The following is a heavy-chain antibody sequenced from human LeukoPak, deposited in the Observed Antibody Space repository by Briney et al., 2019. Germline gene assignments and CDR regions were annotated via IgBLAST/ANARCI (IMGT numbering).Heavy chain of an antibody. J-gene: IGHJ4*02. Sequence: GGSLRLSCAASGFTFDDYGMSWVRQAPGKGLEWVSGINWNGGSTGYADSVKGRFTISRDNAKNSLYLQMNSLRAEDTALYYCARYDYNNYVGYYDHWGQGTLVTVSS. D-gene: IGHD4-11*01. CDR2: INWNGGST. CDR3: ARYDYNNYVGYYDH. CDR1: GFTFDDYG. V-gene: IGHV3-20*04.